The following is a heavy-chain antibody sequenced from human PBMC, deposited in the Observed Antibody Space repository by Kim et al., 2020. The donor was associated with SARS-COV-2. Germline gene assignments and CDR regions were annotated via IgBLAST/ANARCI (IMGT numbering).Heavy chain of an antibody. J-gene: IGHJ4*02. CDR2: IYYSGST. CDR3: ASSGYNSGWIPGG. Sequence: SETLSLTCTVSGGSISSSSYYWGWIRQPPGKGLEWIGSIYYSGSTYYNPSLKSRVTISVDTSKNQFSLKLSSVTAADTAVYYCASSGYNSGWIPGGWGQGTLVTVSS. CDR1: GGSISSSSYY. D-gene: IGHD6-19*01. V-gene: IGHV4-39*01.